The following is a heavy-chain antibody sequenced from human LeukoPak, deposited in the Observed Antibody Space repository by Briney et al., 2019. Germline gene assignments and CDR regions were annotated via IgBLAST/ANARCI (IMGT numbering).Heavy chain of an antibody. CDR1: GFTFSSYA. Sequence: GGSLRLSCAASGFTFSSYAMSWVRQAPGKGLEWASAISGSGGSTYYADSVKGRFTISRDNSKNTLYLQMNSLRAEDTAVYYCAKVYSSDWYGGLYFDYWGQGTLVTVSS. D-gene: IGHD6-19*01. J-gene: IGHJ4*02. V-gene: IGHV3-23*01. CDR3: AKVYSSDWYGGLYFDY. CDR2: ISGSGGST.